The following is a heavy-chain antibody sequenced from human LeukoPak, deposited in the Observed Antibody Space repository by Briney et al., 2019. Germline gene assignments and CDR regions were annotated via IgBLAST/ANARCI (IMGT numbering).Heavy chain of an antibody. J-gene: IGHJ3*02. CDR3: AKLQIVVVVDAFDI. CDR2: IGWNSGSI. CDR1: GFTFGDYA. V-gene: IGHV3-9*01. D-gene: IGHD3-22*01. Sequence: GGSLRLSCAASGFTFGDYAMHWVRQAPGKGLEWVSRIGWNSGSIAYADSVKGRFTISRDNSKNTLYLQMNSLRAEDTAVYYCAKLQIVVVVDAFDIWGQGTMVTVSS.